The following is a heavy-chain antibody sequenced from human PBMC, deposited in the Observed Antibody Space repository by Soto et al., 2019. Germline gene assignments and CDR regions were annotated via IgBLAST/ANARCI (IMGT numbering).Heavy chain of an antibody. CDR2: INHSGST. Sequence: QVQLQQWGAGLLKPSETLSLTCAVYGGSFRGYYWTWIRQPPGTGLEWIGKINHSGSTNYNPSLKSRVTISVDTSKNQFSLKLTSVTAADTAVYYCARDKITGLFDYWGQGTLVTVSS. CDR1: GGSFRGYY. V-gene: IGHV4-34*01. D-gene: IGHD2-8*02. CDR3: ARDKITGLFDY. J-gene: IGHJ4*02.